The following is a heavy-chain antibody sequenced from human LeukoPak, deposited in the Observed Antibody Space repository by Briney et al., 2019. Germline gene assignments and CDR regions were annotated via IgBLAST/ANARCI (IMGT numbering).Heavy chain of an antibody. J-gene: IGHJ6*03. CDR3: AKVTDILTGTPYYYYMDV. CDR1: GFTFSSYG. D-gene: IGHD3-9*01. Sequence: PGGSLRLSCAASGFTFSSYGMSWVRQAPGKGLEWVSAISGSGGSTYYADSVKGRFTISRDNSKDTLYLQMNSLRAEDTAVYYCAKVTDILTGTPYYYYMDVWGKGTTVTISS. V-gene: IGHV3-23*01. CDR2: ISGSGGST.